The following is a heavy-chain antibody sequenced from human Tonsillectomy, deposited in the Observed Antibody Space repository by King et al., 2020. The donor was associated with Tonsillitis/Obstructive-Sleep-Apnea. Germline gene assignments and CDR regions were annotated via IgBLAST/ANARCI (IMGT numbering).Heavy chain of an antibody. Sequence: VQLVESGGGLVQPGGSLRLSCAASGFTFSSYEMNWVRQAPGKGLEWVSYISSSGSTIYYADSVKGRFTISRDNAKNSLYLQMNSLRAEDTAVYYCARDSDYGCNSYYYGMDVWGQGTTVTVSS. CDR3: ARDSDYGCNSYYYGMDV. CDR2: ISSSGSTI. J-gene: IGHJ6*02. D-gene: IGHD4-23*01. CDR1: GFTFSSYE. V-gene: IGHV3-48*03.